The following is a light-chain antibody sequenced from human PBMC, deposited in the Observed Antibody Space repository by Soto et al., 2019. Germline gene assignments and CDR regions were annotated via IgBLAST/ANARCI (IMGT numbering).Light chain of an antibody. CDR1: QSVSIY. V-gene: IGKV3-11*01. J-gene: IGKJ4*01. Sequence: EIVLTQSPATLSLSPGERATLSCRASQSVSIYLAWYQQKPGRAPRLLIYDASNRVIGFPARFSGSGSGTDFSLTISSLEPEDFAVYYCQQRSSWPLTFGGGTKVEIK. CDR3: QQRSSWPLT. CDR2: DAS.